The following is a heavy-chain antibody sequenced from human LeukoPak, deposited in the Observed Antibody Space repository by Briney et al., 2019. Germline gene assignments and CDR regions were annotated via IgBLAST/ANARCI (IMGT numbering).Heavy chain of an antibody. CDR2: IYYSGTT. CDR3: ARLSGDAFDI. D-gene: IGHD2/OR15-2a*01. J-gene: IGHJ3*02. V-gene: IGHV4-59*01. Sequence: SETLSLTCTVSGGSISSYYWSWIRQPPGKGLEWSGYIYYSGTTNYNPSLKSRVTISVDTSKNQFSLKLSSVTAADTAVYYCARLSGDAFDIWGQGTMVTVSS. CDR1: GGSISSYY.